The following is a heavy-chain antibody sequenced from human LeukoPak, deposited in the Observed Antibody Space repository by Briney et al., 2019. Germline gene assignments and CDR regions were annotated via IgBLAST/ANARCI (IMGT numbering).Heavy chain of an antibody. J-gene: IGHJ4*02. Sequence: ASVTVSCKASGGTFSSYAISWVRQAPGQGLEWMGGIIPIFGTANYAQKFQGRVTITADESTSTAYMELSSLRSEDTAVYYCARGPGGRITASLLGYWGQGTLVTVSS. CDR1: GGTFSSYA. CDR2: IIPIFGTA. CDR3: ARGPGGRITASLLGY. V-gene: IGHV1-69*13. D-gene: IGHD6-6*01.